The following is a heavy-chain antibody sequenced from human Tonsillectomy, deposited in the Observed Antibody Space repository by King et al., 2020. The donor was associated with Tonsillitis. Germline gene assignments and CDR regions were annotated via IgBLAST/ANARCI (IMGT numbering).Heavy chain of an antibody. D-gene: IGHD3-3*01. V-gene: IGHV2-26*01. CDR3: ARSFLEWSLTESHDAFDI. CDR1: GFSLSNARMG. CDR2: IFSNDEK. Sequence: VTLKESGPVLVKPTETLTLTCAVSGFSLSNARMGVSWIRQPPGKALEWLAHIFSNDEKSYSTSLHSRLTISKDTSKSQVVLTMTNMDPVDTATYYCARSFLEWSLTESHDAFDIWGQGTMVTVSS. J-gene: IGHJ3*02.